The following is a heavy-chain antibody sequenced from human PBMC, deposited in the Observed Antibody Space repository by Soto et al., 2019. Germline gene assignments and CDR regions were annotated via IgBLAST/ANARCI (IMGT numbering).Heavy chain of an antibody. CDR1: GDSVSSNSAA. CDR2: TYYRSKWYN. J-gene: IGHJ6*02. CDR3: ARGALYSSNWYIGGSYYYYGMDV. V-gene: IGHV6-1*01. Sequence: PSQTLSLTCAISGDSVSSNSAAWNWIRQSPSRGLEWLGRTYYRSKWYNDYAVSVKSRITINPDTSKNQFSLQLNSVTPEDTAVYYCARGALYSSNWYIGGSYYYYGMDVWGQGTTVSVSS. D-gene: IGHD6-13*01.